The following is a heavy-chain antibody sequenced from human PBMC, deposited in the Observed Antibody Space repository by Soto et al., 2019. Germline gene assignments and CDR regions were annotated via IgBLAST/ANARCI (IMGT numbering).Heavy chain of an antibody. CDR2: IYYSGTT. CDR1: GASISSGDYY. D-gene: IGHD5-12*01. Sequence: SETLSLTCTVSGASISSGDYYWSWIRQPPGKGLEWIGYIYYSGTTYYNPSLKSRLTISLDTSKNRFSLKLSSVTAADTAVYYCALRFGTAWGQGTTVTVSS. CDR3: ALRFGTA. J-gene: IGHJ6*02. V-gene: IGHV4-30-4*01.